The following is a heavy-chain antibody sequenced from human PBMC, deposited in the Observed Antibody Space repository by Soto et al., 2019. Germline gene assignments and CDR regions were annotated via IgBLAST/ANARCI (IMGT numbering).Heavy chain of an antibody. V-gene: IGHV4-59*01. CDR2: GYDSGSA. CDR1: GGSISSYY. J-gene: IGHJ6*03. D-gene: IGHD4-17*01. CDR3: ETSYGHYDIYYYYMDV. Sequence: PSETLSLTCTVSGGSISSYYCSWSRQPPGKGQEWIGYGYDSGSANYNPSLKIRGTISVDAAKNQVSLKLSSVTAADTAVYYCETSYGHYDIYYYYMDVWGKGTPVTVSS.